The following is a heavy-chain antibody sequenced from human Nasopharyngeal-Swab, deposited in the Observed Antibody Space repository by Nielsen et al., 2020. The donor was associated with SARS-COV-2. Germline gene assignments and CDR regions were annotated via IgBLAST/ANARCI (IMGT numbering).Heavy chain of an antibody. Sequence: ASVKVSCKASGYTFTSYGISWVRQAPGQGLEWMGWISAYNGNTNYAQKLQGRVTMTTDTSTSTAYMELRSLRSDDTAVYYCARDWGWFGELSIDTDYWGQGTLVTVSS. CDR1: GYTFTSYG. CDR2: ISAYNGNT. V-gene: IGHV1-18*01. J-gene: IGHJ4*02. D-gene: IGHD3-10*01. CDR3: ARDWGWFGELSIDTDY.